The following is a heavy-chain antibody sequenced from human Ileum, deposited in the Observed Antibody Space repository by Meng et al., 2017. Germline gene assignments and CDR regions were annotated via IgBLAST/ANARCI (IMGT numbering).Heavy chain of an antibody. CDR3: ARDCSGGGCFDP. CDR2: IIPILNAS. CDR1: GGAFSSSA. J-gene: IGHJ5*02. V-gene: IGHV1-69*10. D-gene: IGHD2-15*01. Sequence: QVQLVQSGDEVKYPRSSVTVSCKASGGAFSSSAIGWLRQAPGRGLEWMGGIIPILNASTYAQNFKGRVTLSADMATTTVYMELSSLTSDDTAVYFCARDCSGGGCFDPWGQGTLVTVSS.